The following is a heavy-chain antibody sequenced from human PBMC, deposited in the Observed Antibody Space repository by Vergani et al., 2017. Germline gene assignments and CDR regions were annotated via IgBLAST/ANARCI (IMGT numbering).Heavy chain of an antibody. CDR1: GGTFSSYT. D-gene: IGHD2-2*01. J-gene: IGHJ5*02. Sequence: QVQLVQSGAEVKKPGSSVKVSCKASGGTFSSYTISWVRQAPGQGLEWMGSIIPILGIANYAQTFQGRITITADKSTSTAYMELSSLRIEDTAVYYCARAYGYCSSTSCYEGKNWFDPWGQGTLVTVSS. CDR3: ARAYGYCSSTSCYEGKNWFDP. CDR2: IIPILGIA. V-gene: IGHV1-69*02.